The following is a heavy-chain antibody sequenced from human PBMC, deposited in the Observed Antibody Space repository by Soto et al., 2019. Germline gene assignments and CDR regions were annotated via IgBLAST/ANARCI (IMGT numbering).Heavy chain of an antibody. J-gene: IGHJ6*03. V-gene: IGHV3-23*01. CDR2: ISGAGGST. Sequence: GGSLRLSCAASRFTFINYAMSWVRQAPGKGLEWVSSISGAGGSTYYADSVKGRFTISRDNSKNTLYLQVNSLRADDTAVYYCAKGSGYDYTYYYHCYMDVWGKGTTVTVSS. CDR3: AKGSGYDYTYYYHCYMDV. D-gene: IGHD5-12*01. CDR1: RFTFINYA.